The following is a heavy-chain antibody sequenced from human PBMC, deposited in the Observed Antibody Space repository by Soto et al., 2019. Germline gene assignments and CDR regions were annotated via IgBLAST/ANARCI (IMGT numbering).Heavy chain of an antibody. D-gene: IGHD2-15*01. J-gene: IGHJ6*02. CDR2: ISYDGSNT. CDR3: ARDYRAPSAGAMDV. V-gene: IGHV3-30*03. Sequence: GGSLRLSCAASGFTFSSYAMHWVRQAPGKGLEWVAVISYDGSNTYYADSVKGRFTISRDNSKNTVYLQMNSLRGEDTAVYYCARDYRAPSAGAMDVWGQGTTVTVSS. CDR1: GFTFSSYA.